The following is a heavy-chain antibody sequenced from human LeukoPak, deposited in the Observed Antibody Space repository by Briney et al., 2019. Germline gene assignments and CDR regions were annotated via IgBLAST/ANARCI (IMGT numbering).Heavy chain of an antibody. V-gene: IGHV3-64*01. CDR2: LRLSVDNT. Sequence: GGSLRLSCAASGFTLTNHAMRWVRQGPGEGLGYVSALRLSVDNTYYRNSVKGRFTISRDDTKYTLYIQMDSLRTEAMDVYYCARSYASGIDYMDVWGKGSTVTVSS. CDR3: ARSYASGIDYMDV. D-gene: IGHD3-10*01. CDR1: GFTLTNHA. J-gene: IGHJ6*03.